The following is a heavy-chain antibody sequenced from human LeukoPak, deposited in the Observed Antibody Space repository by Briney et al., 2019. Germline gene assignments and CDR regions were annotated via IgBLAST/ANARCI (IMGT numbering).Heavy chain of an antibody. CDR2: IIPIFGTA. V-gene: IGHV1-69*05. Sequence: SVKVSCKASGGTFSSYAISWVRQAPGQGLEWMGGIIPIFGTANYAQKFQGRVTITTDESTSTAYMGLSSLRSEDTAVYYCARDHRVAGEYYNWFDPWGQGTLVTVSS. CDR1: GGTFSSYA. J-gene: IGHJ5*02. CDR3: ARDHRVAGEYYNWFDP. D-gene: IGHD6-19*01.